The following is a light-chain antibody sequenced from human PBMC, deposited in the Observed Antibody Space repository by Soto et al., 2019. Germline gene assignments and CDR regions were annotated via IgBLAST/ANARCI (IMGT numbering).Light chain of an antibody. V-gene: IGKV1-39*01. Sequence: DIQLAQSLSSLSASVGARLSITCRASQSISSYLNWYQQKPGKAPKLLIYAASSLQSGVPSRFSGSGSGTDFTLTISSLQPEDFATYYCQQSYSTPPLTFGGGTKVDI. CDR2: AAS. J-gene: IGKJ4*01. CDR1: QSISSY. CDR3: QQSYSTPPLT.